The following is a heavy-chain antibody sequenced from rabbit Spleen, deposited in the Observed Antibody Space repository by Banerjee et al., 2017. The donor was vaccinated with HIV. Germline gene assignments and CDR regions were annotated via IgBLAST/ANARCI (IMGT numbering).Heavy chain of an antibody. CDR2: MYAGSSGST. CDR3: ARDTGTSFSTYGMDL. D-gene: IGHD8-1*01. J-gene: IGHJ6*01. CDR1: GFSFNSGYD. Sequence: QSLEESGGGLVKPGASLTLTCKASGFSFNSGYDMCWVRQAPGKGLEWIACMYAGSSGSTYSATWAKGRFTISKTSSTTVTLQMTSLTAADTATYFCARDTGTSFSTYGMDLWGPGTLVTVS. V-gene: IGHV1S40*01.